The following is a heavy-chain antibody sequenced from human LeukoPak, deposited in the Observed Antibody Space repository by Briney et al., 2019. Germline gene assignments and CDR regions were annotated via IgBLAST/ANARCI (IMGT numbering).Heavy chain of an antibody. Sequence: SETLSLTCTVSGGSISSYYWSWIRQPPGKGLEWIGYIYYSGSTNYNPSLKSRVTISVDTSKNQFSLKLSSVTAADTAVYYCARVYDILTDHYFDYWGQGTLVTVSS. CDR2: IYYSGST. D-gene: IGHD3-9*01. J-gene: IGHJ4*02. V-gene: IGHV4-59*01. CDR1: GGSISSYY. CDR3: ARVYDILTDHYFDY.